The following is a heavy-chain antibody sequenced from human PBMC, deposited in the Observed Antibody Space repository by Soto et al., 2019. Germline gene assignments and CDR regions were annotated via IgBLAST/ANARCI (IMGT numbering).Heavy chain of an antibody. Sequence: PSETLSLTCTVSGGSVSGVDYFWSWIRQSPGTGLEWIGYIYYTGITHLNPSLKSRLTMAVDTSKNELSLKLTSVSAADTAVYFCAREERKGIISWFDPWGQGTPVTVSS. J-gene: IGHJ5*02. CDR1: GGSVSGVDYF. V-gene: IGHV4-30-4*01. CDR2: IYYTGIT. D-gene: IGHD2-21*01. CDR3: AREERKGIISWFDP.